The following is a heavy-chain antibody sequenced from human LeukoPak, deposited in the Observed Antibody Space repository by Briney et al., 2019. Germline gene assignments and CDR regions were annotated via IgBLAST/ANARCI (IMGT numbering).Heavy chain of an antibody. CDR3: ARKSLLDY. CDR1: GFTFSSYS. J-gene: IGHJ4*02. Sequence: GGSLRLSCAASGFTFSSYSMTWVRQAPGKGLEWVSSISSSSSYIYYADSVKGRFTISRDNARNSLYLQMNSLRDEDTAVYYCARKSLLDYWGQGTLVTVSS. CDR2: ISSSSSYI. V-gene: IGHV3-21*01. D-gene: IGHD3-3*01.